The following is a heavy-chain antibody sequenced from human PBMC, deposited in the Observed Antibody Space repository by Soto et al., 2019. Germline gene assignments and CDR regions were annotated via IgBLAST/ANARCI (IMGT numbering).Heavy chain of an antibody. CDR3: VRTTLGGLATVRVRDYYYYGMDV. Sequence: SGPTLVNPTQALTLTCTFSGFSLSTSGLGVGWVRQPPGKALEWLALIYWDDDTYYSPSLKSRLTVTKDTSKNQVVLTMTNMYPVDTASYYCVRTTLGGLATVRVRDYYYYGMDVWGQGTTVTVSS. J-gene: IGHJ6*01. CDR1: GFSLSTSGLG. CDR2: IYWDDDT. D-gene: IGHD4-4*01. V-gene: IGHV2-5*02.